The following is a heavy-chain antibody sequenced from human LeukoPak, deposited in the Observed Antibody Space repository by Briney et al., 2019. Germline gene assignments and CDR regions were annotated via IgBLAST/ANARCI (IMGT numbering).Heavy chain of an antibody. J-gene: IGHJ6*04. CDR3: ARDLARYCSSTSCYLAYYGKDV. Sequence: GRSLRLSCAASGFTFSSYGMHWVRQAPGKGLEWVAVIWYDGSNKYYADSVKGRFTISRDNSKNTLYLQMNSLRAEDTAVYYCARDLARYCSSTSCYLAYYGKDVWGKGTTVTVSS. D-gene: IGHD2-2*01. CDR1: GFTFSSYG. V-gene: IGHV3-33*01. CDR2: IWYDGSNK.